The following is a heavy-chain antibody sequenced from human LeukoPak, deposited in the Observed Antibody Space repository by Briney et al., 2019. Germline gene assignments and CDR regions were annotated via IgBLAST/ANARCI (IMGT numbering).Heavy chain of an antibody. CDR3: AREDILTGPWAFDI. J-gene: IGHJ3*02. V-gene: IGHV1-18*01. CDR2: ISAYNGNT. D-gene: IGHD3-9*01. Sequence: GASVKVSCKASGYTFTSYGISWVRQAPGQGLEWMGWISAYNGNTNYAQKLQGTVTMTTDTSTSTAYMELRSLRSDDTAVYYCAREDILTGPWAFDIWGQGTMVTVSS. CDR1: GYTFTSYG.